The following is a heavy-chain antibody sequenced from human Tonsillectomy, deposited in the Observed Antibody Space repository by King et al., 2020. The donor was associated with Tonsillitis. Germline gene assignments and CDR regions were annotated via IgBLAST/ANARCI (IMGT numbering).Heavy chain of an antibody. J-gene: IGHJ4*02. V-gene: IGHV5-51*01. Sequence: VQLVESGAEVKKPGESLKISCKGSGYSFTSYWIGWVRQMPGKGLEWMGIIYPGDSDTRYSPSFQGQVTISADKSISTAYLQWSSLKASDTAMYYCARLGDTAMADGAWTAYWGQGPLVTVSS. CDR2: IYPGDSDT. CDR1: GYSFTSYW. CDR3: ARLGDTAMADGAWTAY. D-gene: IGHD5-18*01.